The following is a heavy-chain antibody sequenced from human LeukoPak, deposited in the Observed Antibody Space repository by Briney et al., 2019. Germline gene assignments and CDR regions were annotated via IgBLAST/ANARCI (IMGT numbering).Heavy chain of an antibody. CDR1: GFTFSGYS. D-gene: IGHD3-10*01. J-gene: IGHJ4*02. CDR2: ISSSSSYI. Sequence: GGSLRLSCAASGFTFSGYSMNWVRQAPGKGLEWVSSISSSSSYIYYADSVKGRFTISRDNAKNSLYQQMNSLRAEDTAVYYCARGEYYYGSGIQPDYWGQGTLVTVSS. CDR3: ARGEYYYGSGIQPDY. V-gene: IGHV3-21*01.